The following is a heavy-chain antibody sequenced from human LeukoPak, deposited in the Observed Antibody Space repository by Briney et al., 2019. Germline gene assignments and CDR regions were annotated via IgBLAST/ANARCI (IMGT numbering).Heavy chain of an antibody. J-gene: IGHJ4*02. CDR1: GGSISSSSYY. CDR2: IYYSGST. CDR3: ARDGTMPPSYSPTLPGDGNDY. V-gene: IGHV4-39*07. D-gene: IGHD1-1*01. Sequence: RPSETLSLTCTVSGGSISSSSYYWGWIRQPPGKGLEWIGSIYYSGSTYYNPSLKSRVTISVDTSKNQFSLKLSSVTAADTAVYYCARDGTMPPSYSPTLPGDGNDYWGQGTLVTVSS.